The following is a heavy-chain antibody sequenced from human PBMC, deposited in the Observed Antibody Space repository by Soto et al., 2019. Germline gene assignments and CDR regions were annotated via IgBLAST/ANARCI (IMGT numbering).Heavy chain of an antibody. J-gene: IGHJ4*02. CDR3: ARDRLTVTSSSFDY. CDR2: IWYDGSNK. Sequence: GGSLRLSCAACGFTFSSYGMHWVRQAPGKGLERVAVIWYDGSNKYYADSVKSRFTISRDNSETTLYVQMNSRRAEDTDVYYCARDRLTVTSSSFDYWGQGTLVTVSP. D-gene: IGHD4-17*01. V-gene: IGHV3-33*01. CDR1: GFTFSSYG.